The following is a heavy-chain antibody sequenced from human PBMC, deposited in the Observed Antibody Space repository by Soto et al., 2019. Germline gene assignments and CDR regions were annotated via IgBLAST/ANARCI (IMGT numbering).Heavy chain of an antibody. CDR2: IKQDGSEK. CDR1: GFTFSSYW. D-gene: IGHD6-13*01. V-gene: IGHV3-7*05. Sequence: GGSLRLSCAASGFTFSSYWMSWVRQAPGKGLEWVANIKQDGSEKYYVDSVKGRFTISRDNAKNSLYLQMNSLRAEDTAVYYCARDKSEYSSSWYPYNWFDPWGQGTLVTVSS. J-gene: IGHJ5*02. CDR3: ARDKSEYSSSWYPYNWFDP.